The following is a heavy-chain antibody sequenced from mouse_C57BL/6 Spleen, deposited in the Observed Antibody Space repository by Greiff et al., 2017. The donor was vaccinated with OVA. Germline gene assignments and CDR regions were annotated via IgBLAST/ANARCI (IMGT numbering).Heavy chain of an antibody. CDR2: IDPENGDT. D-gene: IGHD1-1*01. CDR3: TRGYGSPRYYAMDY. V-gene: IGHV14-4*01. Sequence: VQLQQSGAELVRPGASVKLSCTASGFNIKDDYMHWVKQRPEQGLEWIGWIDPENGDTEYASKFQGKATITADTSSNTAYLQLSSLTSEDTAVYYCTRGYGSPRYYAMDYWGQGTSVTVSS. CDR1: GFNIKDDY. J-gene: IGHJ4*01.